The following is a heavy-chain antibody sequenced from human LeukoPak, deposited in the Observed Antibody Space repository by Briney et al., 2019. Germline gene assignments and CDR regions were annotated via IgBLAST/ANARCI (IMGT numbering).Heavy chain of an antibody. CDR3: ATSTAAAGTD. Sequence: GGSLRLSCAASGFTFSNLWMSWVRQAPGKGLKWVPNIKQDGSEKYYVDSVKGRLTISRDNAQNSLYLQMNRLRAEDTAIYYCATSTAAAGTDWGQGTLVTVSS. CDR2: IKQDGSEK. V-gene: IGHV3-7*03. D-gene: IGHD6-13*01. CDR1: GFTFSNLW. J-gene: IGHJ4*02.